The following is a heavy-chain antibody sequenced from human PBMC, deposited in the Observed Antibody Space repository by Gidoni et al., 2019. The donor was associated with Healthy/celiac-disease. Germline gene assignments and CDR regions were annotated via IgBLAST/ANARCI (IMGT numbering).Heavy chain of an antibody. J-gene: IGHJ6*02. V-gene: IGHV1-18*01. D-gene: IGHD2-15*01. CDR1: GSTLTSYG. Sequence: QVQLVQSGAEVKKRGASVKVSCTACGSTLTSYGISLVRQAPGQGLEWMGWIRAYNGNTNYAQKLQGSVTMTTDTSTSTAYMELRSLRSDDTAVYYCARVMNIVVVVAATPSYYYYGMDVWGQGTTVTVSS. CDR2: IRAYNGNT. CDR3: ARVMNIVVVVAATPSYYYYGMDV.